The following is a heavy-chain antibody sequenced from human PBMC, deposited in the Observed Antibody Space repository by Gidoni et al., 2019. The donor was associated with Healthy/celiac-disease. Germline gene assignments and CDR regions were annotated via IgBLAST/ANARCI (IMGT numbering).Heavy chain of an antibody. J-gene: IGHJ6*03. CDR2: IKSKTDGGTT. D-gene: IGHD2-2*02. CDR3: TTGVVVVPAAIKSYYYYYYMDV. V-gene: IGHV3-15*01. Sequence: VQLVESGGGLIKPGGSLRLSCAASGFTFSNACMRCVRQAPGKGLEWVGRIKSKTDGGTTDYAAPVKGGLTISRDDSKNTLYLQMNSLKTEDTAVYYCTTGVVVVPAAIKSYYYYYYMDVWGKGTTVTVSS. CDR1: GFTFSNAC.